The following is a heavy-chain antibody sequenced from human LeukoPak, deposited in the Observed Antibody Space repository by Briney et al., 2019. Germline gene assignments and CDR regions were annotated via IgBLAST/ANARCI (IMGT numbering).Heavy chain of an antibody. J-gene: IGHJ4*02. V-gene: IGHV4-34*01. Sequence: PSETLSLTCAVYGGSFSGYYWSWIRQPPGKGPEWIGEINHSGSTNYNPSLKSRVSISADTSKNQFSLKLSSVTAADTAVYYCARTGGTAMDSRGLFDYWGQGTLVTVSS. CDR2: INHSGST. CDR1: GGSFSGYY. CDR3: ARTGGTAMDSRGLFDY. D-gene: IGHD5-18*01.